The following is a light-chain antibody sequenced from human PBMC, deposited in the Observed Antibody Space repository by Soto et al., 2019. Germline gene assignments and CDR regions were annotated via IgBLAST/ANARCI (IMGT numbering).Light chain of an antibody. J-gene: IGKJ4*01. CDR2: GAS. CDR1: QGVSSSY. CDR3: LQANSFPRT. Sequence: EIVLTQSPGTLSLSPGETATLSCRASQGVSSSYLNWYQQRPGRAPRLLIYGASSRAAGIPDRFSGSGSGTDFTLTIRRLEPEDSATYYCLQANSFPRTFGGGTKVQIK. V-gene: IGKV3-20*01.